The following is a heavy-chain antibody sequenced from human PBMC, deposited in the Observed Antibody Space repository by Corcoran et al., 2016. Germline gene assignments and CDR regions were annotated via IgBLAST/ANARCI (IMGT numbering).Heavy chain of an antibody. D-gene: IGHD1-26*01. J-gene: IGHJ4*02. Sequence: QVQLQESGPGLVKPSETLSLTCTVSGGSVSSGSYYWSWIRQPPGKGLEWIGYIYYSGSTNYNPSLKIRVTISVDTSKNQFSLKLSSVTAADTAVYDCARAQGSWYYFDYWGQGTLVTVSS. CDR3: ARAQGSWYYFDY. CDR2: IYYSGST. CDR1: GGSVSSGSYY. V-gene: IGHV4-61*01.